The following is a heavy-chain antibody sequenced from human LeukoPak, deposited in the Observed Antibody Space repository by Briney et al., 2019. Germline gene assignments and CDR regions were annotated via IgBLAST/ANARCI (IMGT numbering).Heavy chain of an antibody. J-gene: IGHJ3*02. V-gene: IGHV1-8*03. CDR3: ASSVSPLMFWSGSFDI. CDR1: GYTFTSYD. Sequence: ASVKVSCKASGYTFTSYDINWVRQATGQGLEWMGWMNPNSGNTGYAQKFQGRVTITRNTSISTAYMELSSLRSEDTAVYYCASSVSPLMFWSGSFDIWGQGTMVTVSS. D-gene: IGHD3-3*01. CDR2: MNPNSGNT.